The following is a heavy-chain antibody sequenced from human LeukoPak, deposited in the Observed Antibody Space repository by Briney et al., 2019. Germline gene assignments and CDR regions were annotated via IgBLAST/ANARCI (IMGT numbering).Heavy chain of an antibody. CDR2: INHSGST. V-gene: IGHV4-34*01. D-gene: IGHD3-22*01. CDR1: GGSFSGYY. CDR3: ARNYYYDSSGFPFDY. J-gene: IGHJ4*02. Sequence: SETLSLTCAVYGGSFSGYYWSWIRQPPGKGLEWIGEINHSGSTNYNPSLKSRVTISVDTSKNQFSLKLSSVTAADTAVHYCARNYYYDSSGFPFDYWGQGTLVTVSS.